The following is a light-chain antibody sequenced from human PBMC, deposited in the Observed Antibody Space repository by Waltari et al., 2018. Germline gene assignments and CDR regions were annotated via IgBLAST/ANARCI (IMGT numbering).Light chain of an antibody. CDR3: QQYGSSVLYT. CDR1: HRLTKRY. CDR2: GAA. V-gene: IGKV3-20*01. J-gene: IGKJ2*01. Sequence: RSSHRLTKRYLACYQQKPGQAPRLLIYGAASRAAGIPDRCSGSRSGTDYTLTISRLEQDDSAVYYCQQYGSSVLYTFGQGTKLEIK.